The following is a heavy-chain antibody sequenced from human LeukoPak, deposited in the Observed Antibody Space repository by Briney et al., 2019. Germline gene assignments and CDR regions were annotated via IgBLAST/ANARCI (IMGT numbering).Heavy chain of an antibody. CDR2: IIPIFGTA. D-gene: IGHD6-19*01. J-gene: IGHJ6*02. V-gene: IGHV1-69*13. CDR3: ARDQGIAVALNGVYGMDV. Sequence: ASVTVSFTASGGTFNIYAISWVRQAPGQGREWMGGIIPIFGTANYAQKFQGRVTITADESTSTAYMELSSLRSEDTAVYYCARDQGIAVALNGVYGMDVWGQGTTVTVSS. CDR1: GGTFNIYA.